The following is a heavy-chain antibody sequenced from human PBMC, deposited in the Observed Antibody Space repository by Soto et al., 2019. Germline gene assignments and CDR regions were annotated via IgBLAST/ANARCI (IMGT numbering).Heavy chain of an antibody. Sequence: QVQLQESGPGLVNPSGTLSLTCAVSGGSISSSNWWSWVRQPPRRGLEWSGEIYHTGTTNYNPSLKSRVSILVDTSKNQFSLQLSSVTASYTAIYYCARDPWRALAVDLGEGTLVTVSS. D-gene: IGHD6-19*01. CDR1: GGSISSSNW. V-gene: IGHV4-4*02. CDR3: ARDPWRALAVD. J-gene: IGHJ4*02. CDR2: IYHTGTT.